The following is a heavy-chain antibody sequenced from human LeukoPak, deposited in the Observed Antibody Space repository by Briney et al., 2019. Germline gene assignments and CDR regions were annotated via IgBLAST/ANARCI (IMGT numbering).Heavy chain of an antibody. D-gene: IGHD1-26*01. CDR1: GFTFSSYA. J-gene: IGHJ1*01. V-gene: IGHV3-23*01. CDR2: IYSDGNT. CDR3: VREREGSNSEH. Sequence: GGSLRLSCAAFGFTFSSYAMSWVRQAPGMGLEWVSTIYSDGNTYYPDSVKGRFTISRDGSKNTLYLQLNSLRTEDTAIYYCVREREGSNSEHWGQGTLVTVSS.